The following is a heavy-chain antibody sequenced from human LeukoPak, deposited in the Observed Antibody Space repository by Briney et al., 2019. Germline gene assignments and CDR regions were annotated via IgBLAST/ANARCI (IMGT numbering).Heavy chain of an antibody. J-gene: IGHJ4*02. CDR1: GGSISSGDYY. D-gene: IGHD6-19*01. Sequence: SQTLSLTCTVSGGSISSGDYYWSWIRQPPGKGLEWIGYIYYSGSTYYNPSLKSRVTISVDTSKNQFSLKLSSVTAADTAVYYCARDDAVAGEYYFDYWGQGTLVTVSS. CDR3: ARDDAVAGEYYFDY. CDR2: IYYSGST. V-gene: IGHV4-30-4*01.